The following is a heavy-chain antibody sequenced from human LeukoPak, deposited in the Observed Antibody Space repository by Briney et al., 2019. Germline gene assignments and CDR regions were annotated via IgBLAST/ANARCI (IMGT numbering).Heavy chain of an antibody. CDR1: GGSFSGYY. Sequence: SETLSLTCAVYGGSFSGYYWSWIRQPPGKGLEWIGEINHSGSTNYNPSLKSRVTISVDTSKNQFSLKLSSVTAADTAVYYRARRVRGVIVNWFDPWGQGTLVTVSS. J-gene: IGHJ5*02. CDR2: INHSGST. CDR3: ARRVRGVIVNWFDP. V-gene: IGHV4-34*01. D-gene: IGHD3-10*01.